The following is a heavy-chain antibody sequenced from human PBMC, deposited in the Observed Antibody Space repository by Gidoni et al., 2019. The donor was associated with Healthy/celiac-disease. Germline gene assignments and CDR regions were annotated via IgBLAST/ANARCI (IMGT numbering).Heavy chain of an antibody. D-gene: IGHD3-3*01. CDR3: AREYYDFWRDPNALDY. Sequence: QVQLVESGGGVVQPGRSLRLSCAASGFTFSSYAMHWVRQAPGKGLEWVAVISYDGSNKYYADSVKGRFTISRDNSKNTLYLQMNSLRAEDTAVYYCAREYYDFWRDPNALDYWGQGTLVTVSS. CDR2: ISYDGSNK. V-gene: IGHV3-30-3*01. CDR1: GFTFSSYA. J-gene: IGHJ4*02.